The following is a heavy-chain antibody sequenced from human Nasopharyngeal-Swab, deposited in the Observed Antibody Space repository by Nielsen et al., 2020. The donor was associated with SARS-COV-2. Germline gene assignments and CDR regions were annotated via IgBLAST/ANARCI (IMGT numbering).Heavy chain of an antibody. Sequence: LSLTCAASGFTFSSYAMSWVRQAPGKGLEWVSAISGSGGSTYYADSVKGRFTISRDNSKNTLYLQMNSLKAEDTAVYYCARGDIVATTPPDYWGQGTLVTVSS. J-gene: IGHJ4*02. CDR1: GFTFSSYA. CDR2: ISGSGGST. D-gene: IGHD5-12*01. CDR3: ARGDIVATTPPDY. V-gene: IGHV3-23*01.